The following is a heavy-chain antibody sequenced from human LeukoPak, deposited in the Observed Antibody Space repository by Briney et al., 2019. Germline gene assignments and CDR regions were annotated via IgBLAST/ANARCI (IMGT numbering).Heavy chain of an antibody. CDR2: IIPIFGTA. J-gene: IGHJ5*02. CDR3: ATHYYDSSGYYPPGSWFDP. CDR1: GGTFSSYA. V-gene: IGHV1-69*13. Sequence: SVKVSCKASGGTFSSYAISWVRQAPGQGLEWMGGIIPIFGTANYAQKFQGRVTITADESTSTAYMELSSLRSEDTAVYYCATHYYDSSGYYPPGSWFDPWGQGTLVTVSS. D-gene: IGHD3-22*01.